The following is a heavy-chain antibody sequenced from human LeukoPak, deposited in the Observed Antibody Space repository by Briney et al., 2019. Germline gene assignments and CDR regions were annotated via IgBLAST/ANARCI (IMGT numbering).Heavy chain of an antibody. D-gene: IGHD6-6*01. CDR2: IYSGGTT. CDR3: ARDLAAPYGNWFDP. Sequence: PVRSLRLSCAASGFTLSTYYMNWVREAPSKGLESVSIIYSGGTTYYPDSAKGRFTISRDTSKNTLFLQMNSPRAEDTAVYYCARDLAAPYGNWFDPWGQGTLVTVSS. J-gene: IGHJ5*02. CDR1: GFTLSTYY. V-gene: IGHV3-53*01.